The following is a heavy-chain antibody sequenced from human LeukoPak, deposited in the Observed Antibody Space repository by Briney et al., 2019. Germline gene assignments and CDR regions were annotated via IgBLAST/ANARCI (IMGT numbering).Heavy chain of an antibody. CDR3: GYHSSSWSYYYYYYGMDV. V-gene: IGHV3-30*03. CDR2: ISYDGSNK. Sequence: PGRSLRLSCAASGFTFSSYGMHWVRQAPGKGLEWVAVISYDGSNKYYADSVKGRFTISRDNSKNTLYLQMNSLRAEDTAVYYCGYHSSSWSYYYYYYGMDVWGQGTTVTVSS. J-gene: IGHJ6*02. CDR1: GFTFSSYG. D-gene: IGHD6-13*01.